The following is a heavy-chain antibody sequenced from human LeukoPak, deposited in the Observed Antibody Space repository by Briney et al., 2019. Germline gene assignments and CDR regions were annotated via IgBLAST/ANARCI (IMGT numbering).Heavy chain of an antibody. CDR2: IGGSGDST. V-gene: IGHV3-23*01. Sequence: PGGSLRFSCAASGFTFSSYDMSWVRQAPGKGLEWVSVIGGSGDSTNYADSVKGRFTISRDNSKNMMYLQMTSLRDEDTAVYYCARGHGDSVWDYSEYWGQGTLVTVSS. D-gene: IGHD4-17*01. CDR1: GFTFSSYD. CDR3: ARGHGDSVWDYSEY. J-gene: IGHJ4*02.